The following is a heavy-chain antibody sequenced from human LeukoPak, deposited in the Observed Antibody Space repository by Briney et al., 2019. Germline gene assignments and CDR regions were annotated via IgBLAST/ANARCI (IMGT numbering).Heavy chain of an antibody. J-gene: IGHJ6*04. CDR1: GGTFSSYA. D-gene: IGHD3-9*01. Sequence: ASVKVSCKASGGTFSSYAISWVRQAPGQGLEWMGGIIPIFGTENYALKFQGRVTITADESTSTAYMELSSLRSEDTAVYYCARAGGDDILTGYPYYYGMDVWGKGTTVTVSS. CDR2: IIPIFGTE. V-gene: IGHV1-69*13. CDR3: ARAGGDDILTGYPYYYGMDV.